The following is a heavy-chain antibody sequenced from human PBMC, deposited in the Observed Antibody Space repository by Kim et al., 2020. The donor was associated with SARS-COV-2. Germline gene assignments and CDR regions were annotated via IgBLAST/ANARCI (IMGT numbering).Heavy chain of an antibody. CDR3: RRGHWGDSPS. D-gene: IGHD2-21*02. V-gene: IGHV3-53*01. Sequence: GGSLRLSCAAAGFTVSDHYLSWVRQAPGKGLEWISMIHTDGTTYYADSVMGRFTICRDTSKNTLYLQMNNLRAEDTAVYYCRRGHWGDSPSWGQGTRITISS. CDR1: GFTVSDHY. CDR2: IHTDGTT. J-gene: IGHJ4*02.